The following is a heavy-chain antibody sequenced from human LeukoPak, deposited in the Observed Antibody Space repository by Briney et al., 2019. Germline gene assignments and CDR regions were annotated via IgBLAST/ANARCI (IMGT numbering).Heavy chain of an antibody. CDR1: GFTFSDYY. J-gene: IGHJ6*03. V-gene: IGHV3-11*01. Sequence: GGSLRLSCAASGFTFSDYYMSWIRQAPGKGREWVSYISSSGSTIYYADSVKGRFTISRNNAKNSLYLQMNSLRAEDTALYYCARAYSSGWPNYYYYYMDVWGKGTTVTISS. CDR2: ISSSGSTI. CDR3: ARAYSSGWPNYYYYYMDV. D-gene: IGHD6-19*01.